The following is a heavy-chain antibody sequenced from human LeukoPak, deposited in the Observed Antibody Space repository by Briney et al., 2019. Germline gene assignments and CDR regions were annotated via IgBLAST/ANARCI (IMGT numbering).Heavy chain of an antibody. D-gene: IGHD2-15*01. CDR2: ISAYNGNT. J-gene: IGHJ6*02. V-gene: IGHV1-18*01. CDR3: ARDQVYCSGGSCYWVDYYYYYGMDV. CDR1: GYTSTSYG. Sequence: ASVKVSCKASGYTSTSYGISWVRQAPGQGLEWMGWISAYNGNTNYAQKLQGRVTMTTDTSTSTAYMELRSLRSDDTAVYYCARDQVYCSGGSCYWVDYYYYYGMDVWGQGTTVTVSS.